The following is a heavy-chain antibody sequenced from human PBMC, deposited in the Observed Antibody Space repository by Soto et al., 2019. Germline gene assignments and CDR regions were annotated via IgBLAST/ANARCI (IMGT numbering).Heavy chain of an antibody. J-gene: IGHJ5*02. Sequence: PGGSLRLSCAASGFTFSRYAMTWVRQAPGKGLEWVSGISGSGGSTDYADSVKGRFTISRDNSKNTLFLQMNSLRAEDTAIYYCAILRWPKMSPIKGELDPWGQGTLVTVSS. V-gene: IGHV3-23*01. D-gene: IGHD1-26*01. CDR1: GFTFSRYA. CDR2: ISGSGGST. CDR3: AILRWPKMSPIKGELDP.